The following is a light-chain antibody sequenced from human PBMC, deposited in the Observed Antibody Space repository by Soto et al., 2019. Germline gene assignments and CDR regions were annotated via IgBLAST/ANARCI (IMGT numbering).Light chain of an antibody. Sequence: QPVLTQSAPASASLGASVKLTCTLSSGHSSYAIAWHQQQSEKGPRFLMKVNSDGSHTKGDGIPDRFSGSSSGAERYLTISSLQSEDEADYYCQTWGTGMVFGGGTKLTVL. CDR2: VNSDGSH. J-gene: IGLJ2*01. CDR1: SGHSSYA. CDR3: QTWGTGMV. V-gene: IGLV4-69*01.